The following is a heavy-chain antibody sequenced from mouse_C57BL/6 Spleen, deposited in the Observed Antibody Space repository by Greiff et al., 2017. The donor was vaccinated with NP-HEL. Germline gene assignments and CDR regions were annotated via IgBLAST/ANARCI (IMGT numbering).Heavy chain of an antibody. Sequence: QVQLQQPGAELVRPGSSVKLSCKASGYTFTSYWMHWVKQRPIQGLEWIGNIDPSDSETHYNQKFKDKATLTVDKSSSTAYMQLSSLTSEDSAVYYCARSRSGYSYYYAMDYWGQGTSVTVSS. V-gene: IGHV1-52*01. J-gene: IGHJ4*01. CDR1: GYTFTSYW. D-gene: IGHD2-3*01. CDR3: ARSRSGYSYYYAMDY. CDR2: IDPSDSET.